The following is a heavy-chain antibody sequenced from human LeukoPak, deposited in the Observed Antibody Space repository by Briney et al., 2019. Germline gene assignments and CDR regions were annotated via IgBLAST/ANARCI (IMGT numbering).Heavy chain of an antibody. J-gene: IGHJ4*02. CDR3: ARTMGSSSWSFDY. CDR1: GGTFSSYA. CDR2: IIPIFGTA. D-gene: IGHD6-13*01. Sequence: SVKVSCKASGGTFSSYAISWVRQAPGQGLEWMGGIIPIFGTANYAQKFQGRVTITADESTSTAYMELSSLRSEDTAVYHCARTMGSSSWSFDYWGQGTLVTVSS. V-gene: IGHV1-69*01.